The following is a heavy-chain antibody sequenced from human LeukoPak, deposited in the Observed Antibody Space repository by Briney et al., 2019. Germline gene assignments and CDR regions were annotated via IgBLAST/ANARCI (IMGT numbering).Heavy chain of an antibody. V-gene: IGHV3-53*01. CDR2: IYTGGNT. Sequence: PGGSLTLSYAASGFIVNSNYVSWVRQPPGERLEWGSFIYTGGNTYYGVSVKGRFTISRDTSKTALYLQMSSLRGEETAVYFCARVRRATRIFIVWGQGTLVTVSS. CDR1: GFIVNSNY. CDR3: ARVRRATRIFIV. J-gene: IGHJ4*02. D-gene: IGHD2/OR15-2a*01.